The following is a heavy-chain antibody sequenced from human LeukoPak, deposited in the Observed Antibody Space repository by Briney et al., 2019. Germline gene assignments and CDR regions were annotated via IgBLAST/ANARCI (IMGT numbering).Heavy chain of an antibody. CDR2: IDRSDSYT. CDR1: GYSFTSYW. J-gene: IGHJ4*02. Sequence: GESLKISCKGSGYSFTSYWVSWVRQMPGKGLEWMGRIDRSDSYTNYSPSFQGHVTISADKSISTAYLQWSSLKASDTAMYYCATHMPHCRSTSCSGIDFWGQDTLDTVFS. D-gene: IGHD2-2*01. CDR3: ATHMPHCRSTSCSGIDF. V-gene: IGHV5-10-1*01.